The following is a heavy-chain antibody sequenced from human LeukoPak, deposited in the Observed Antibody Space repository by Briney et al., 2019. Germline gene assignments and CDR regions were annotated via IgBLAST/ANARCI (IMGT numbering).Heavy chain of an antibody. CDR1: GYTFTSYY. J-gene: IGHJ6*02. Sequence: GASVKVSCKASGYTFTSYYMHWVRQAPGQGLEWMGIINPSGGSTSYAQKFQGRVTMTRDTSTSTVYMELSSLRSEDTAVYYCARDHSNYGDYGVGHYYYYGMDVWGQGTTVTVAS. CDR2: INPSGGST. CDR3: ARDHSNYGDYGVGHYYYYGMDV. D-gene: IGHD4-17*01. V-gene: IGHV1-46*01.